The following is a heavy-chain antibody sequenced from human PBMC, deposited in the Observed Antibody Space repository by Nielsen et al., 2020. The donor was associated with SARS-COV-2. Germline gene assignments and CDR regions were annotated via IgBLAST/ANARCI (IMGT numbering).Heavy chain of an antibody. CDR2: IYYSGST. Sequence: SETLSLTCTVSGGSISSYYWSWIRQPPGKGLEWIGYIYYSGSTNYNPSLKSRVTISVDTSKNQFSLKLSSVTAADTAVYYCAAGPRYFDWLGDVVLDSDAFDIWGQGTMVTVSS. J-gene: IGHJ3*02. CDR3: AAGPRYFDWLGDVVLDSDAFDI. V-gene: IGHV4-59*01. D-gene: IGHD3-9*01. CDR1: GGSISSYY.